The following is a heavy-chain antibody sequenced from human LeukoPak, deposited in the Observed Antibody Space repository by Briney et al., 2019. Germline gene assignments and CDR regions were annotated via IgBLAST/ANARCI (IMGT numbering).Heavy chain of an antibody. CDR1: GGSFSGYY. D-gene: IGHD3-22*01. J-gene: IGHJ4*02. CDR3: ARPYDSSGYYYY. V-gene: IGHV4-34*01. CDR2: INHSGST. Sequence: SETLSLTCAVYGGSFSGYYWSWIRQPPGKGLEWIGEINHSGSTNYNPSLKSRVTISVDTSKNQFSLKLSSVTAADTVVYYCARPYDSSGYYYYWGQGTLVTVSS.